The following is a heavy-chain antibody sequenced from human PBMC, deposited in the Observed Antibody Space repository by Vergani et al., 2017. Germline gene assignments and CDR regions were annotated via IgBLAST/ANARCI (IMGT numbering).Heavy chain of an antibody. Sequence: EVQLLESGGGLVQAGESLRLSCAASGFTFSSYAMSWVRQAPGKGLEWVGFIRSKAYGGTTEYAASVKGRFTISRDDSKSIAYLQMNSLKTEDTAVYYCTRGPPDSSSWYVNYWGQGTLVTVSS. CDR3: TRGPPDSSSWYVNY. D-gene: IGHD6-13*01. V-gene: IGHV3-49*04. CDR2: IRSKAYGGTT. CDR1: GFTFSSYA. J-gene: IGHJ4*02.